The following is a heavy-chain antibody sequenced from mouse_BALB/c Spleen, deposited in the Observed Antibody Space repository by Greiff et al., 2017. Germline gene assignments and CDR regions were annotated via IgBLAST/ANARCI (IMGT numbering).Heavy chain of an antibody. V-gene: IGHV1-7*01. CDR3: ARRGYGRYYYAIDY. Sequence: VQLQQSGAELAKPGASVKMSCKASGYTFTSYWMHWVKQRPGQGLEWIGYINPSTGYTEYNQKFKDKATLTADKSSSTAYMQLSSLTSEDSAVYYCARRGYGRYYYAIDYWGQGTSVTVSS. D-gene: IGHD1-2*01. CDR2: INPSTGYT. CDR1: GYTFTSYW. J-gene: IGHJ4*01.